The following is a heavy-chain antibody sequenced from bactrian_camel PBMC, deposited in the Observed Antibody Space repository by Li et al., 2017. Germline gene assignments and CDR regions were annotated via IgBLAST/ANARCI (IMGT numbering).Heavy chain of an antibody. J-gene: IGHJ4*01. CDR2: IASDGIT. CDR1: EYIARTYC. D-gene: IGHD4*01. V-gene: IGHV3S53*01. Sequence: QVQLVESGGGAVEAGGSLKLSCESSEYIARTYCMAWLRQAPGKAREAVAAIASDGITSYPSSVEGRFTISKENDKNILYLQMNSLKPEDTAMYYCATKLAGVRGPRSPSP. CDR3: ATKLA.